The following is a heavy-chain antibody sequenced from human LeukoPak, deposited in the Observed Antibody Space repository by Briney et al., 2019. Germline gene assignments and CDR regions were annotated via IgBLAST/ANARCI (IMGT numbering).Heavy chain of an antibody. Sequence: EASVKVSCKASGGTFSSYAISWVRQAPGQGLEWMGGIIPIFGTANYAQKFQGRVTITADESTSTAYMELSSLRSEDTAVYYCARGSRAPYDYGDYAHPTVYYYYGMDVWGQGTTVTVSS. J-gene: IGHJ6*02. CDR3: ARGSRAPYDYGDYAHPTVYYYYGMDV. CDR1: GGTFSSYA. CDR2: IIPIFGTA. D-gene: IGHD4-17*01. V-gene: IGHV1-69*13.